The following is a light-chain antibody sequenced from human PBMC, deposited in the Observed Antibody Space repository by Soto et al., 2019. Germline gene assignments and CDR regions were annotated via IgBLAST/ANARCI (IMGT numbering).Light chain of an antibody. Sequence: QSVLTQPASVSGSPGQSITISCTGTSSDVGGYNYVSWYQQHPGKAPKLMIYDVSNRPPGVSNRFSGSKSGNTASLTISGLQAEDEADYYCSSYTSSSVVFGTGTKVTV. CDR2: DVS. CDR3: SSYTSSSVV. V-gene: IGLV2-14*01. CDR1: SSDVGGYNY. J-gene: IGLJ1*01.